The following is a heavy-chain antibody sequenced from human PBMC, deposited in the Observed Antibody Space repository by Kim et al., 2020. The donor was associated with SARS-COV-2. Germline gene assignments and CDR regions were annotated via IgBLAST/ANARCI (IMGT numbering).Heavy chain of an antibody. CDR2: FDPEDGET. CDR3: ATDQVVRGVIPLEYFQH. J-gene: IGHJ1*01. D-gene: IGHD3-10*01. V-gene: IGHV1-24*01. CDR1: GYTLTELS. Sequence: ASVKVSCKVSGYTLTELSMHWVRQAPGKGLEWMGGFDPEDGETIYAQKFQGRVTMTEDTSTDTAYMELSSLRSEDTAVYYCATDQVVRGVIPLEYFQHWGQGTLVTVSS.